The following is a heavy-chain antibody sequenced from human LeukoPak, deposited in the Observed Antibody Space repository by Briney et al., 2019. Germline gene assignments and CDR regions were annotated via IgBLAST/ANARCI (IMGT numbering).Heavy chain of an antibody. CDR1: GFTFSNYS. CDR2: ISSSSSYI. CDR3: ARDPVGGWYVY. J-gene: IGHJ4*02. D-gene: IGHD6-19*01. Sequence: GGSLRLSCAASGFTFSNYSMNWVRQAPGKGLEWVSSISSSSSYIYYADSVKGRFTISRDNAKNSLYLQMNSLRAEDTAVYYCARDPVGGWYVYWGQGTLVTVSS. V-gene: IGHV3-21*01.